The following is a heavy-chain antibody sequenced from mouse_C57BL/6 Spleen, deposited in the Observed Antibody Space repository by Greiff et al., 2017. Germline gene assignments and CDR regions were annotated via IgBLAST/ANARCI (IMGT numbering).Heavy chain of an antibody. J-gene: IGHJ2*01. CDR2: IDPSDSET. D-gene: IGHD1-1*01. Sequence: QVQLQQPGAELVRPGSSVKLSCKASGYTFTSYWLHWVQQRPIQGLEWIGNIDPSDSETHYNQKFKDKATLTVDKSSSTAYMQLSSLTSEDSAVYYCARRVYYYGSSTFDYWGQGTTLTVSS. CDR3: ARRVYYYGSSTFDY. V-gene: IGHV1-52*01. CDR1: GYTFTSYW.